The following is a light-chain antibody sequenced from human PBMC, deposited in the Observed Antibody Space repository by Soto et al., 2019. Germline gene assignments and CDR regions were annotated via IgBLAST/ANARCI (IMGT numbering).Light chain of an antibody. CDR2: DAS. CDR1: QDISNY. J-gene: IGKJ1*01. V-gene: IGKV1-33*01. Sequence: DIQMTQSPSSLSASVGDRVTITCQASQDISNYLNWYQQKPGKVPKLLIYDASNLETGVPSRFSGSGSGTDFTFTISSLQPEDIATYYCQQYDNLPWTFGQGTKVDIK. CDR3: QQYDNLPWT.